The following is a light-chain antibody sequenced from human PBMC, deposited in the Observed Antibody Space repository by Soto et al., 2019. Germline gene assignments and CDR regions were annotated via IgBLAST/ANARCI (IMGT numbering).Light chain of an antibody. CDR3: QQYDTSPWT. V-gene: IGKV3-20*01. CDR1: QSVSNTY. Sequence: EIVLTQSPGTLSLSPGERATLSCRASQSVSNTYLAWYQQKPGQAPRLLIHGASSRATGIPDRFSGSGSGTDFTLTISRLEPEDSAVYCCQQYDTSPWTFGQGTKVDIK. CDR2: GAS. J-gene: IGKJ1*01.